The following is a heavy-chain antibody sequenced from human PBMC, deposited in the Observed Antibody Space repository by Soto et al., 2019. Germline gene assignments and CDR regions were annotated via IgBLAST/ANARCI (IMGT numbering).Heavy chain of an antibody. CDR1: GGSISSGGYY. CDR3: ARDPSYYYDSSGYPS. Sequence: QVQLQESGPGLVKPSQTLSLTCTVSGGSISSGGYYWSWFRQPPGKALEWIGYTYYSGSTYYTPSLKSRVTISVDTSKNQFSLKLSSVTAADTAVYYCARDPSYYYDSSGYPSWGQGTLVTVSS. V-gene: IGHV4-31*03. J-gene: IGHJ5*02. CDR2: TYYSGST. D-gene: IGHD3-22*01.